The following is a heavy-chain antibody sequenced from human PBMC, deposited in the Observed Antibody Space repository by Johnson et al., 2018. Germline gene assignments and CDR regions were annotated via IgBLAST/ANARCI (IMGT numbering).Heavy chain of an antibody. V-gene: IGHV3-33*01. J-gene: IGHJ6*02. CDR2: IWYDGSNK. CDR3: ARGRRGSRNYYGMDV. D-gene: IGHD3-10*01. CDR1: GFRFSKHG. Sequence: VQLVESGGCVVQPGRSLRLSCAASGFRFSKHGMHWVREAPGKGLEWVGFIWYDGSNKYYADSVKGRFTISRDNSKNTLDLQMNSRKAEDTAVDYCARGRRGSRNYYGMDVWGQGTTVTVSS.